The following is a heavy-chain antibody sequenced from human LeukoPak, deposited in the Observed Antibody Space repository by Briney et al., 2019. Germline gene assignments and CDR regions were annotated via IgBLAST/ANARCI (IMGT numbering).Heavy chain of an antibody. D-gene: IGHD6-19*01. V-gene: IGHV3-21*01. CDR2: ISSGGTYK. CDR1: GFTFSDNT. Sequence: PGGSLRLSCAASGFTFSDNTMNWVRQAPGKGLEWVSSISSGGTYKYYADSVKGRFTISRDNAKNSLYLRMNSLRAEDTAVYYCTRDVRDEYTSGWYPIGYWGQGTLVTVSS. J-gene: IGHJ4*02. CDR3: TRDVRDEYTSGWYPIGY.